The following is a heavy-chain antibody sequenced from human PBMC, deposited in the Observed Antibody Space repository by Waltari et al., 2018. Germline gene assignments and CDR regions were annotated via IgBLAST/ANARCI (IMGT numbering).Heavy chain of an antibody. CDR3: ASTPPDYYDSSGYRYWYFDL. D-gene: IGHD3-22*01. V-gene: IGHV4-39*01. J-gene: IGHJ2*01. CDR1: GGSISSSSYY. Sequence: QLQLQESGPGLVKPSETLSLTCTVSGGSISSSSYYWGWIRQPPGKGLWGIGSSYYSGRTYSTPSLKSRVTISVDTSKNQFSLKLSSVTAADTAVYYCASTPPDYYDSSGYRYWYFDLWGRGTLVTVSS. CDR2: SYYSGRT.